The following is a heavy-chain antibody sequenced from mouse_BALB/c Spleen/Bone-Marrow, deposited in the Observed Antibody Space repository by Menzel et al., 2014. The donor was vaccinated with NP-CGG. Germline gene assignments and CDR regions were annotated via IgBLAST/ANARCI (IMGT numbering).Heavy chain of an antibody. CDR2: IDTSDSYT. D-gene: IGHD2-4*01. CDR1: GYTFTDYW. Sequence: QVQLKESGAELVMPGASVKMSCKASGYTFTDYWMRWVKQRPGQGLEWIGAIDTSDSYTSYNQKFKGKATLTVDESSSPAYMLPSSVTSEDSAVYYCARTGYDYYFDFWGQGTTLTVSS. J-gene: IGHJ2*01. CDR3: ARTGYDYYFDF. V-gene: IGHV1-69*01.